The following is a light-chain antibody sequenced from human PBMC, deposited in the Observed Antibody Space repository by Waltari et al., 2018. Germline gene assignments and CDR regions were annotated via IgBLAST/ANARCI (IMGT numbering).Light chain of an antibody. CDR2: WAS. CDR3: QQYYSTPQAT. CDR1: QRVLYSSNNKNY. J-gene: IGKJ4*01. V-gene: IGKV4-1*01. Sequence: DIVMTQSPDSLAVSLGERATINCKSSQRVLYSSNNKNYLAWYQQKPGQPPKLPIYWASTRESGVPDRFSGSGSGTDFTLTISSLQAEDVAVYYCQQYYSTPQATFGGGTKVEIK.